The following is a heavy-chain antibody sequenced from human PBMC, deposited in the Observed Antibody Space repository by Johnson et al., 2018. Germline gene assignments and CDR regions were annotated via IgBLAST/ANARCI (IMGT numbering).Heavy chain of an antibody. CDR2: ISYDGSTK. CDR1: GFTFTSYG. Sequence: QVQLLESGGGVVQXGRSLRLSCAASGFTFTSYGMHWVRQAPGKGLEWVAVISYDGSTKYYADSVKGRFTISRDNSKNTLYLQMNSLRAEDPAVYYCAKDKDSQGIVSRMYFQHWGQGTLVTVSS. CDR3: AKDKDSQGIVSRMYFQH. V-gene: IGHV3-30*18. D-gene: IGHD3-16*02. J-gene: IGHJ1*01.